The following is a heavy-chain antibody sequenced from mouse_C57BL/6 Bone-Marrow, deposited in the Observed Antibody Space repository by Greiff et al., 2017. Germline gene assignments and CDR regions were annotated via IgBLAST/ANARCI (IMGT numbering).Heavy chain of an antibody. Sequence: EVQLVESGPGLVKPSQSLSLTCSVTGYSITSGYYWNWIRQFPGNKLEWMGYISYDGSNNYNPSLKNRISITRDPSKNQFFLKLNSVTTEDTATYYCARERYYGSYYYAMDYWGQGTSVTVSS. V-gene: IGHV3-6*01. CDR3: ARERYYGSYYYAMDY. J-gene: IGHJ4*01. CDR1: GYSITSGYY. D-gene: IGHD1-1*01. CDR2: ISYDGSN.